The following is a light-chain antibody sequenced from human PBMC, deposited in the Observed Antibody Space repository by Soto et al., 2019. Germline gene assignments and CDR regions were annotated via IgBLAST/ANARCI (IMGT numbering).Light chain of an antibody. CDR1: QRVLYSSNNKNY. V-gene: IGKV4-1*01. J-gene: IGKJ3*01. CDR3: QQYYSTPFT. CDR2: WAS. Sequence: DIVMTQSPDSLAVSLGERATINCKSSQRVLYSSNNKNYLAWYQQKPGKHPYLLIYWASTRESGVPDRFSGSWSGTDFTLTINSLQAEDVAVYYCQQYYSTPFTFGPGTKVDIK.